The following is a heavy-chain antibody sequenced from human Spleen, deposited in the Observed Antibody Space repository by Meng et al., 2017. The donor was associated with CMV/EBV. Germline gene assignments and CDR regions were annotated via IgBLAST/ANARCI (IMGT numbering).Heavy chain of an antibody. J-gene: IGHJ4*02. CDR3: ARSVSSTPAFDY. CDR2: IYVSGNT. V-gene: IGHV4-31*03. Sequence: SETLSLTCTVSGDSISRRGYYWHWIRQHPGKGLEWIGYIYVSGNTHYNPSLKSRVAISADTSKDQVALKLRSVTAADTAVYYCARSVSSTPAFDYWGQGTLVTSPQ. D-gene: IGHD6-6*01. CDR1: GDSISRRGYY.